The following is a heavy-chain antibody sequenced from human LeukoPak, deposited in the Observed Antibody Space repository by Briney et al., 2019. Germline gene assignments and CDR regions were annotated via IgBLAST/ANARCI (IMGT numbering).Heavy chain of an antibody. CDR3: ARNSRYSFDI. D-gene: IGHD4-11*01. Sequence: GGSLRLSCAASGFTFSNYWMSWVRQAPGKGLEWVAHIKSDASETYYVDSVKGRFTISRDNAKNSLYLPMNSLRAEDTAVYYCARNSRYSFDIWGQATMATVSS. CDR1: GFTFSNYW. CDR2: IKSDASET. J-gene: IGHJ3*02. V-gene: IGHV3-7*04.